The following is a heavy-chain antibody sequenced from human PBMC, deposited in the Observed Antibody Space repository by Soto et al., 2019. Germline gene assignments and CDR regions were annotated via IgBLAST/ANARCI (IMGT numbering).Heavy chain of an antibody. CDR3: ARRRYSDSSGYCYDY. V-gene: IGHV3-30-3*01. J-gene: IGHJ4*02. CDR1: RFSFSTYA. Sequence: QVQLVESGGGVVQPGRSLRLSCAASRFSFSTYAMHWVRQAPGKGLEWVAAITYDATYKYYADSVKGRFTISRDNSKNTMNLQMNSLSAEDTDVYYCARRRYSDSSGYCYDYWGQGTLVTVSS. CDR2: ITYDATYK. D-gene: IGHD3-22*01.